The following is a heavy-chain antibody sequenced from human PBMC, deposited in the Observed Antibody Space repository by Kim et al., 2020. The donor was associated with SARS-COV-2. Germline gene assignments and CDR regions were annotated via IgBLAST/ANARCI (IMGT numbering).Heavy chain of an antibody. CDR3: ARDPRGSSWPLTDTRFDY. CDR1: GGSISSSNW. J-gene: IGHJ4*02. D-gene: IGHD6-13*01. V-gene: IGHV4-4*02. CDR2: IYHSGST. Sequence: SETLSLTCAVSGGSISSSNWWSWVRQPPGKGLEWIGEIYHSGSTNYKPSLKSRVTISVDKSKNQFSLKLSSVTVADTAVYYCARDPRGSSWPLTDTRFDYWGQGTLVTVSS.